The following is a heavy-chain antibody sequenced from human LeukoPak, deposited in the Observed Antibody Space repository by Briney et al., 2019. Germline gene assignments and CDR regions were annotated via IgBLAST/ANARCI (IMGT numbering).Heavy chain of an antibody. V-gene: IGHV3-7*04. Sequence: GGSLRLSCASSGFTFDDYAMHWVRQAPGKGLEWVANIKDDGSEKYYVYSVKGRFTISRDNTKYSLYLQLNSLSAEDTATYYCARGRIPAAGIDFWGQGTLVTVSS. CDR3: ARGRIPAAGIDF. D-gene: IGHD6-13*01. CDR2: IKDDGSEK. CDR1: GFTFDDYA. J-gene: IGHJ4*02.